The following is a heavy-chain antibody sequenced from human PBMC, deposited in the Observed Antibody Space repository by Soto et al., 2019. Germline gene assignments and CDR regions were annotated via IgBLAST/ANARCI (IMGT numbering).Heavy chain of an antibody. CDR2: INGDGSTI. J-gene: IGHJ4*02. V-gene: IGHV3-74*01. Sequence: EVQLAESGGGLVQSGGSLRLSCAASGFTFSRYWMHWVRQAPGKGLVWVSRINGDGSTINYADSVKGRFIISRDNAKNTLRLQMNSLRAEDTAVYYCARSYEALSHDYWGQGTLVTVSS. CDR1: GFTFSRYW. D-gene: IGHD3-16*01. CDR3: ARSYEALSHDY.